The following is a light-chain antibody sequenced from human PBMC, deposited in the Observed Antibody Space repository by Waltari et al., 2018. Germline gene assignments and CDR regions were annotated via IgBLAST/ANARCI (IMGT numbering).Light chain of an antibody. CDR3: QQYGSSPPVT. J-gene: IGKJ1*01. V-gene: IGKV3-20*01. Sequence: EIVLTQSPGTLSLSPGERATLYCRASQSVSSSYLAWYQQKPGQAPRLLIYGASSRATGIPDRFSGSGSGTDFTLTISRLEPEDFAVYYCQQYGSSPPVTFGQGTKVEIK. CDR1: QSVSSSY. CDR2: GAS.